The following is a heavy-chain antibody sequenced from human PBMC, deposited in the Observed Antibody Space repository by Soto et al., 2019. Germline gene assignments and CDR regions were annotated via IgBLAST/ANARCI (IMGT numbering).Heavy chain of an antibody. V-gene: IGHV4-34*01. CDR1: GGSFSGYY. J-gene: IGHJ5*02. D-gene: IGHD3-3*01. CDR3: ARGWITVCGGARNTWFDP. CDR2: INHSGST. Sequence: SETLSLTCAVYGGSFSGYYWSWIRQPPGKGLEWIGEINHSGSTNYNPSLKSRVTISVDTSKNQFSLKLSSVTAADTAVYYCARGWITVCGGARNTWFDPLGQGTLVTVSS.